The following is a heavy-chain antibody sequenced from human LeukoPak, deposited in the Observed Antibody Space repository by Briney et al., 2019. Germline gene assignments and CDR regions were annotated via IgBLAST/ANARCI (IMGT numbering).Heavy chain of an antibody. V-gene: IGHV1-69*04. J-gene: IGHJ4*02. D-gene: IGHD2-2*01. CDR2: IIPILGIA. CDR3: ARDDTIAYYFDY. CDR1: GGTFSSYA. Sequence: SVKVSCKASGGTFSSYAISWVRQAPGQGLVWMGRIIPILGIANYAQKFQGRVTITADKSTSTAYMELSSLRSEDTAVYYCARDDTIAYYFDYWGQGTLVTVSS.